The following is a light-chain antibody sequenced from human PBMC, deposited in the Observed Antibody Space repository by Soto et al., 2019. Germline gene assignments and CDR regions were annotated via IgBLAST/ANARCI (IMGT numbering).Light chain of an antibody. CDR2: KAS. V-gene: IGKV1-5*03. J-gene: IGKJ4*01. Sequence: DIQMTQSPSTLSASVGDRVTITCRASQSISSWLAWYQRKPGKAPKLLIYKASSLESGVPSRFSGSGSGTEFTLTISSLQPDDFATYYCQQYNSAPLTFGGGTKVDIK. CDR3: QQYNSAPLT. CDR1: QSISSW.